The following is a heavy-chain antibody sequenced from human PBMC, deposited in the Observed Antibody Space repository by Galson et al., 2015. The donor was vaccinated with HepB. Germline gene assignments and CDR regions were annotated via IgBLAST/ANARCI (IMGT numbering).Heavy chain of an antibody. Sequence: ETLSLTCTVSGGSISSSSYYWGWIRQPPGKGLEWIGSIYYSGSTYYNPSLKSRVTISVDNAKNSLYLQMNSLRAEDTAVYYCARAQLRRYYDILTGYYYGMDVWGQGTTVTVSS. CDR2: IYYSGST. V-gene: IGHV4-39*02. J-gene: IGHJ6*02. D-gene: IGHD3-9*01. CDR1: GGSISSSSYY. CDR3: ARAQLRRYYDILTGYYYGMDV.